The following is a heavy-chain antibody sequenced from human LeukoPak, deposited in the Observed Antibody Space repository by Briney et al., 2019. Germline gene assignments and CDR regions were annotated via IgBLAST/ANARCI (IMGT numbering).Heavy chain of an antibody. D-gene: IGHD3-22*01. CDR3: ARRAGDYSHPYDY. Sequence: GGSLRLSCAASGFTFNSYAINWVRQAPGKGLEWVSSISTTTRYIYYADSVKGRFTISRDNGKNSLYLQMNTLRAEDTAVYYCARRAGDYSHPYDYWGQGTLVTVSS. CDR2: ISTTTRYI. CDR1: GFTFNSYA. J-gene: IGHJ4*02. V-gene: IGHV3-21*01.